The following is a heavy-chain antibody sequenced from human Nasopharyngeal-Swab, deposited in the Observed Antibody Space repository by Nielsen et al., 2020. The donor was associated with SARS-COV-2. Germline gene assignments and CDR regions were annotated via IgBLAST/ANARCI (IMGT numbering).Heavy chain of an antibody. CDR3: ARGISSSWY. CDR2: IYSGGST. D-gene: IGHD6-6*01. J-gene: IGHJ4*02. Sequence: VRQMPGKGLEWVSVIYSGGSTYYADSVKGRFTISRDNSKNTLYLQMNSLRAEDTAVYYCARGISSSWYWGQGTLVTVSS. V-gene: IGHV3-53*01.